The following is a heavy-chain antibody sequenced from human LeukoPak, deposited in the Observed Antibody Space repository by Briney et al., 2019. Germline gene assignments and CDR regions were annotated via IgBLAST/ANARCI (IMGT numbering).Heavy chain of an antibody. D-gene: IGHD6-13*01. V-gene: IGHV1-2*02. CDR2: INPNSGGT. CDR3: ARAGYSSSWYPGDYYYYMDV. Sequence: ASVKVSCKASGYTFTGYYMHWVRQAPGQGLEWMGWINPNSGGTNYAQKFQGRVTMTRDTTISTAYMELSRLRSDDTAVYYCARAGYSSSWYPGDYYYYMDVWGKGTTVTVSS. J-gene: IGHJ6*03. CDR1: GYTFTGYY.